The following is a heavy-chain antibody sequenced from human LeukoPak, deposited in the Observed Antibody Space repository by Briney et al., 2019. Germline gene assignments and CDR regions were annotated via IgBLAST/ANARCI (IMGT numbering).Heavy chain of an antibody. V-gene: IGHV3-30*04. CDR1: GFTFSSYT. D-gene: IGHD1-26*01. CDR3: ARDGGGGGSYPDY. J-gene: IGHJ4*02. Sequence: GRSLRLPCAASGFTFSSYTMHWVRQAPGKGLEWVAVMSNDGNYYADSEKGRFTISRDNSKNTLYLQMNSLKPEDTAVYYCARDGGGGGSYPDYWGQGTLVTVSS. CDR2: MSNDGN.